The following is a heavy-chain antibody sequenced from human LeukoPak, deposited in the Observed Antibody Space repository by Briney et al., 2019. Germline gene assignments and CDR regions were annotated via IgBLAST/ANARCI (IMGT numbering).Heavy chain of an antibody. CDR2: IYHSGGA. J-gene: IGHJ4*02. D-gene: IGHD1-14*01. CDR3: AYNRNFALDN. V-gene: IGHV4-4*02. Sequence: SGTLSLTCAVSGASIDSHSWWSWVRQPPGKGLEWIGEIYHSGGANYKPSLKSRVTMSVDTSKNHFSLKLTSVTAADTAVYYCAYNRNFALDNWGQGTLVTVSS. CDR1: GASIDSHSW.